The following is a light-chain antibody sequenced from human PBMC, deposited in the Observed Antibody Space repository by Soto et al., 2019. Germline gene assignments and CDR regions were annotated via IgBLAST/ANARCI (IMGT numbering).Light chain of an antibody. CDR3: QQTKTVPWT. CDR1: QSITTY. V-gene: IGKV1-39*01. J-gene: IGKJ1*01. CDR2: AAS. Sequence: DTQMTQSPSSLSASVGDRVTITCRASQSITTYLNWYQQKPGNAPNLLIYAASNLQSGVPSRFSGSGSGTDFTLTINSLQPDDFATYYCQQTKTVPWTFGLWTKVENK.